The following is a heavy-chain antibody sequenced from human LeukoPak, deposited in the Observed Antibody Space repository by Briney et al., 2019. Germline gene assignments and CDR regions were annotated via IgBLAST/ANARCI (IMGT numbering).Heavy chain of an antibody. Sequence: GGSLRLSCAASGFIFSSYSMNWVRQAPGKGLEWVSSISVSGSDIYYTDSVKGRFTISRDNAKNSLYLQMNSLRAEDTAVYYCASGYRFGMDVWGQGTTVTVSS. V-gene: IGHV3-21*04. CDR2: ISVSGSDI. D-gene: IGHD5-12*01. CDR1: GFIFSSYS. J-gene: IGHJ6*02. CDR3: ASGYRFGMDV.